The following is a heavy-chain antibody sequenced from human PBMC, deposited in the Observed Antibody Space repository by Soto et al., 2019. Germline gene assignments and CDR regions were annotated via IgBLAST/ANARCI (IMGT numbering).Heavy chain of an antibody. CDR1: GFTFSSYS. Sequence: GGSLRLSCAASGFTFSSYSMNWVRQAPGKGLEWVSYISSSSSTIYYADSVKGRFTISRDNAKNSLYLQMNSLRDEDTAVYYCARVATSSSGSSGWGYGMDVWGQGTTVTVSS. D-gene: IGHD6-6*01. J-gene: IGHJ6*02. CDR3: ARVATSSSGSSGWGYGMDV. CDR2: ISSSSSTI. V-gene: IGHV3-48*02.